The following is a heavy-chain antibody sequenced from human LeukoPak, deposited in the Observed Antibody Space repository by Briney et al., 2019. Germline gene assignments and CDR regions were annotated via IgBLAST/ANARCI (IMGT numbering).Heavy chain of an antibody. CDR3: ASYYASGVSAYNYYGMDV. CDR1: GHSISTGYY. D-gene: IGHD3-10*01. CDR2: MSHNRGT. V-gene: IGHV4-38-2*01. Sequence: SETLSLTCAVSGHSISTGYYWGWIRQPPGKGLEWIGSMSHNRGTYYNPSLKSRVTISMDTSKNQISLRLTSVTAADTAVYYCASYYASGVSAYNYYGMDVWGKGITVTVSS. J-gene: IGHJ6*04.